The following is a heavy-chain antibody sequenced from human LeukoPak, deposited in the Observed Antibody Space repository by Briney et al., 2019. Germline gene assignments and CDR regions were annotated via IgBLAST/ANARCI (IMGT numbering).Heavy chain of an antibody. CDR1: GGSISSSSYY. CDR3: ARQPGSGWYRFDY. D-gene: IGHD6-19*01. J-gene: IGHJ4*02. Sequence: SETLSLTCTVSGGSISSSSYYWSWIRQPPGKGLEWIGYIYYSGSTNYNPSLKSRVTISVDTSKNQFSLKLSSVTAADTAVYYCARQPGSGWYRFDYWGQGTLVTVSS. CDR2: IYYSGST. V-gene: IGHV4-61*05.